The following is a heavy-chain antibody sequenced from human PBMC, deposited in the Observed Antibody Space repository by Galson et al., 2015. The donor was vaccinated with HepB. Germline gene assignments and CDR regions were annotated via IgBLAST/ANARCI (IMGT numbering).Heavy chain of an antibody. V-gene: IGHV3-21*01. D-gene: IGHD6-13*01. CDR1: GFTFSSYS. Sequence: SGFTFSSYSMNWVRQAPGKGLEWVSSISSSSSYIYYADSVKGRFTISRDNAKNSLYLQMNSLRAEDTAVYYCARVSRIAAAGNLPPDVWGKGTTVTVSS. CDR3: ARVSRIAAAGNLPPDV. J-gene: IGHJ6*04. CDR2: ISSSSSYI.